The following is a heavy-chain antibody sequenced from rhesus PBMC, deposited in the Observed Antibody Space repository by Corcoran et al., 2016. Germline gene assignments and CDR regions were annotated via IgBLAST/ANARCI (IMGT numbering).Heavy chain of an antibody. D-gene: IGHD6-25*01. J-gene: IGHJ4*01. CDR3: ARGSGSFYY. Sequence: QLQLQESGPGLVKPSETLSVTCAVSGGSISSSYWSWIRQAPGKGLEWIGYIYGSGSSTNYNPSLKRRVTLSVDTSKNQLSLKLSAVTTADTAVYYWARGSGSFYYWGQGVLVTVSS. CDR2: IYGSGSST. V-gene: IGHV4-169*01. CDR1: GGSISSSY.